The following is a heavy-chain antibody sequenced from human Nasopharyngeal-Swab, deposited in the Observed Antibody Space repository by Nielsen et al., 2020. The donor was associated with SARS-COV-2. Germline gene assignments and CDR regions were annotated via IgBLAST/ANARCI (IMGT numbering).Heavy chain of an antibody. D-gene: IGHD5-12*01. Sequence: SETLSLTCAVYGGSFSGYYWRWIRQPPGKGLEWIGEINHSGSTNYSPSLKSRVTISVDTSKNQFSLKLSSVTAADTAVYYCARGRLDGGYDWGRRIYYFDYWGQGTLVTVSS. CDR3: ARGRLDGGYDWGRRIYYFDY. CDR2: INHSGST. J-gene: IGHJ4*02. CDR1: GGSFSGYY. V-gene: IGHV4-34*01.